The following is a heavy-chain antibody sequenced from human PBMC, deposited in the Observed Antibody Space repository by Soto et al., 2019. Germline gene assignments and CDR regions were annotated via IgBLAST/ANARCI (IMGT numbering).Heavy chain of an antibody. Sequence: PGGSLRLSCAASGFTVSSYHMSWVRQAPGKGLEWVSVLYSAGSADFADSVKGRFTISRDNSKNTLYLQMSSLRAEDTAVYYCARVHSSSYQYFDYWGQGTLVTVS. J-gene: IGHJ4*02. CDR3: ARVHSSSYQYFDY. V-gene: IGHV3-66*01. CDR2: LYSAGSA. D-gene: IGHD6-13*01. CDR1: GFTVSSYH.